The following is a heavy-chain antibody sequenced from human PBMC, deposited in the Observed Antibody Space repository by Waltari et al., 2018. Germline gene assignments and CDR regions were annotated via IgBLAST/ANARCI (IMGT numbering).Heavy chain of an antibody. CDR1: GFTFSDFS. CDR3: ARGYRKAFDI. D-gene: IGHD5-12*01. Sequence: EVQLAESGGGLVQPGGSLRLSCAASGFTFSDFSMNWVRQAPGKGREWVSYIYSTGSTKYYADSVKGRFTISRDNAQNSLSLQMNSLRADDTAIYYCARGYRKAFDIWGQGTMVTVSS. J-gene: IGHJ3*02. CDR2: IYSTGSTK. V-gene: IGHV3-48*04.